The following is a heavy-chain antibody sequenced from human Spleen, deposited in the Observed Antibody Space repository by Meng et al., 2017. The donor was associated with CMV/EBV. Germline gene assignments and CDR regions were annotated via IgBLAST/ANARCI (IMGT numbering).Heavy chain of an antibody. CDR3: AKGKDFWSGYYYYWYFDV. Sequence: GESLKISCAASGFTFNSYSLSWVRQAPGKGLEWVSVLYSGGASTYYAESVKGRFTISRDTSKNTLYLQMDSLRAEDTAVYYCAKGKDFWSGYYYYWYFDVWGRGTLVTVSS. D-gene: IGHD3-3*01. CDR1: GFTFNSYS. V-gene: IGHV3-23*03. J-gene: IGHJ2*01. CDR2: LYSGGAST.